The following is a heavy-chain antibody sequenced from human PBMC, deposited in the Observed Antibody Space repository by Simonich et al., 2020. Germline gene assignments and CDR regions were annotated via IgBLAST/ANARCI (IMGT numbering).Heavy chain of an antibody. Sequence: EVQLVQSVAAVTKPGESLKISCKGSGYSFTSYWIGWVRQLPGKGLEWQRSSDPGDSDTRYSPSVQGQVTSSADKSISTAYLQWSSLKASDTAMYYCARQVNEFDIWGQGTMVTVSS. D-gene: IGHD1-1*01. CDR3: ARQVNEFDI. CDR1: GYSFTSYW. CDR2: SDPGDSDT. V-gene: IGHV5-51*01. J-gene: IGHJ3*02.